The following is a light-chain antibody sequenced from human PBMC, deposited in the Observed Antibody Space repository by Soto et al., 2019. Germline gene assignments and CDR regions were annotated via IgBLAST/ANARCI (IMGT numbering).Light chain of an antibody. CDR3: QQYNNWPRK. Sequence: EIVMTQSPATLSVSPGESATLSCRASQSVSSNLAWYQQKPGQAPRLLIYGASTRATGIPARFSSSGSGTEFTLTISSLQSEDFAVYYCQQYNNWPRKFGQGTKVDIK. CDR1: QSVSSN. J-gene: IGKJ1*01. CDR2: GAS. V-gene: IGKV3-15*01.